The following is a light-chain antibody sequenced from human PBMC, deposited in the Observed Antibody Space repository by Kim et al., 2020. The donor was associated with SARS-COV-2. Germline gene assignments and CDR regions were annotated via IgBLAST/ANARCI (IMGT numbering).Light chain of an antibody. CDR1: KLGDEN. CDR3: QVWDRSTVV. J-gene: IGLJ2*01. V-gene: IGLV3-1*01. Sequence: SYELTQPPSVSVSPGQTANITCSGDKLGDENVCWYQQKPGQSPVVVIYQDTKRSSGIPDRFSGSKSGNTATLTISGTQAMDEADYSCQVWDRSTVVFGGGTQLTVL. CDR2: QDT.